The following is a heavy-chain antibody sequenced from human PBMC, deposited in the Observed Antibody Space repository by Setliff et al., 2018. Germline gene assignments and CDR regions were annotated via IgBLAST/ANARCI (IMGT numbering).Heavy chain of an antibody. V-gene: IGHV4-39*07. J-gene: IGHJ6*03. CDR3: ARWRVRDSGYYPRLSYMDV. D-gene: IGHD3-22*01. CDR1: GGSFTNTNNY. CDR2: IYNSGYT. Sequence: SETLSLTCSVSGGSFTNTNNYWGWIRQPPGKGLEWIGSIYNSGYTHYKPSLQSRATISVDTSKSQFSLKLSSVTAADTAVYYCARWRVRDSGYYPRLSYMDVWGKGTTVTVSS.